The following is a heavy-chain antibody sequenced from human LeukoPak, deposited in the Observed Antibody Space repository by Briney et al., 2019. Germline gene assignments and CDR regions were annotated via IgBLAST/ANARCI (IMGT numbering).Heavy chain of an antibody. CDR3: AKDTPIVVVTATFDY. CDR2: ISGNGGST. J-gene: IGHJ4*02. CDR1: GFTFSSYA. V-gene: IGHV3-23*01. Sequence: GGSLRLSCAASGFTFSSYAMSWVRQAPGKGLEWVSAISGNGGSTYYADSVKGRFTISRDNSKNTLYLQMNSLRAEDTAVYYCAKDTPIVVVTATFDYWGQGTLVTVSS. D-gene: IGHD2-21*02.